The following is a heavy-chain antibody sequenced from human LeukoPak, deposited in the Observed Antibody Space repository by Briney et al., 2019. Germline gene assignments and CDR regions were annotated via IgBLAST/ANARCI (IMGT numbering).Heavy chain of an antibody. D-gene: IGHD6-19*01. CDR1: GYTFTSYA. CDR3: ARLPYSSGWSPDY. CDR2: INAGDGNT. V-gene: IGHV1-3*01. Sequence: ASVKVSCKASGYTFTSYAMHWVRQAPGQRLEWMGWINAGDGNTKYSQKFQGRVTITRDTSASTAYMELSSLRSEDTAVYYCARLPYSSGWSPDYWGQGTLVTVSS. J-gene: IGHJ4*02.